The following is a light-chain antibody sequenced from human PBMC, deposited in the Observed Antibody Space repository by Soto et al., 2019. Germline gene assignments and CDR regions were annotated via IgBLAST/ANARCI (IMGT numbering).Light chain of an antibody. CDR1: SSNIGNNY. Sequence: QSVLTKPPSVSAAPGQKVTISCSGSSSNIGNNYVSWYQQLPGTAPKLLIYENNKRPSGIPDRFSGSKSGTSATLGITGLQTGDEADYYCGTWDSSLSAGYYVFGTGTKLTV. J-gene: IGLJ1*01. V-gene: IGLV1-51*02. CDR3: GTWDSSLSAGYYV. CDR2: ENN.